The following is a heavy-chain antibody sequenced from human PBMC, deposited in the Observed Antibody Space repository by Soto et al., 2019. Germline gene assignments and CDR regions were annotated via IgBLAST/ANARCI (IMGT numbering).Heavy chain of an antibody. J-gene: IGHJ3*02. D-gene: IGHD3-22*01. CDR2: IYSGGST. CDR1: GFTVSSNY. Sequence: GGSLRLSCAASGFTVSSNYMSWVRQAPGKGLEWVSVIYSGGSTYYADSVKGRFSISRDKSKNTLYLQKNSLRDEDMAVYDCARDRSNYYDSSGYYMVDAFDIWGQGTMVTVSS. CDR3: ARDRSNYYDSSGYYMVDAFDI. V-gene: IGHV3-66*01.